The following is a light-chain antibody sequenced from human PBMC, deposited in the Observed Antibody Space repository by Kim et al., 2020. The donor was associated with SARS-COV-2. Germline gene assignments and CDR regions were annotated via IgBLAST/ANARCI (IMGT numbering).Light chain of an antibody. V-gene: IGKV3-15*01. CDR1: QSVNSS. Sequence: EIVMTQSPATLSVSPGEGATLSCRASQSVNSSLAWYQQIPGQTPRLLIYGASIRATGIPARFSGSGSGAEFTLTISSLQSEDFAVYYCQQYNSWPLTFGQGTKVDIK. J-gene: IGKJ1*01. CDR2: GAS. CDR3: QQYNSWPLT.